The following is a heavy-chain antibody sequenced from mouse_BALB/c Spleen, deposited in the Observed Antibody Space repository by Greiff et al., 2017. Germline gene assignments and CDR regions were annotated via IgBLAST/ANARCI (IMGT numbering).Heavy chain of an antibody. D-gene: IGHD2-14*01. V-gene: IGHV1-87*01. J-gene: IGHJ2*01. Sequence: QVQLQQSGTVLARPGASVKMSCKASGYTFTSYWMHWVKQRPGQGLEWIGAIYPGNSDTSYNQKFKGKATLTVDKSSSTAFMHLNSLTSEDSAVYYCARRGYAVDYWGQGTTLTVSS. CDR3: ARRGYAVDY. CDR2: IYPGNSDT. CDR1: GYTFTSYW.